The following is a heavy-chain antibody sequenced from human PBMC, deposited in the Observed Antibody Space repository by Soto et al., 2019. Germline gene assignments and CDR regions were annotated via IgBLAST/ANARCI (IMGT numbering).Heavy chain of an antibody. V-gene: IGHV3-66*01. Sequence: PGGSLRLSCAASGVTVSGNYISWVRQAPGKGLEWVSVIYSGGDTYYADSVKGRFSISRDNSKNTVFLQMNSLRAEDTAVYYCARVIMRPLSKFDYWGQGTLGHRLL. CDR1: GVTVSGNY. D-gene: IGHD3-3*02. CDR3: ARVIMRPLSKFDY. J-gene: IGHJ4*02. CDR2: IYSGGDT.